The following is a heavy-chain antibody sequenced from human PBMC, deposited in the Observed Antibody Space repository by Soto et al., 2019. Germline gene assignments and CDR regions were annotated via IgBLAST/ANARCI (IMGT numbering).Heavy chain of an antibody. V-gene: IGHV1-18*01. Sequence: ASVKVSCKASGYTFTSYGISWVRQAPGQGLEWMGWISAYNGNTNYAQKLQGRVTMTTDTSTSTAYMGLRSLRSDDTAVYYCARVGVGYCSSTSCPIGPTLNYYYYGMDVWGQGTTVTVSS. J-gene: IGHJ6*02. D-gene: IGHD2-2*01. CDR2: ISAYNGNT. CDR3: ARVGVGYCSSTSCPIGPTLNYYYYGMDV. CDR1: GYTFTSYG.